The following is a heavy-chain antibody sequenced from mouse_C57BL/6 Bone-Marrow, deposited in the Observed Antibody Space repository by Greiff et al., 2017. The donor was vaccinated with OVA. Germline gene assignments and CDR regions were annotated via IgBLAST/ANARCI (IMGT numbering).Heavy chain of an antibody. Sequence: QVQLKESGAELVKPGASVKLSCKASGYTFTSYWMHWVKQRPGQGLEWIGMIHPNSGSTNYNEKFKSKATLTVDKSSSTAYMQLSSLTSEDSAVYYCARWDTTVVARRFAYWGQGTLVTVSA. D-gene: IGHD1-1*01. V-gene: IGHV1-64*01. CDR2: IHPNSGST. CDR3: ARWDTTVVARRFAY. CDR1: GYTFTSYW. J-gene: IGHJ3*01.